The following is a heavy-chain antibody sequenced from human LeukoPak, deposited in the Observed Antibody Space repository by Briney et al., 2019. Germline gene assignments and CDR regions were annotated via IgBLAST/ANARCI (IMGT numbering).Heavy chain of an antibody. CDR3: AKGSHYCTSTSCYPTRPLFDY. D-gene: IGHD2-2*01. Sequence: GGSLRLSCAASGFTFSSYAVGWVRQAPGKGLEWGSGISGSGSSGGSTYYADSVKGRFTISRDNANNTVYLQMSSLSAEDTAVYFCAKGSHYCTSTSCYPTRPLFDYWGQGTLVTVSS. CDR1: GFTFSSYA. J-gene: IGHJ4*02. V-gene: IGHV3-23*01. CDR2: ISGSGSSGGST.